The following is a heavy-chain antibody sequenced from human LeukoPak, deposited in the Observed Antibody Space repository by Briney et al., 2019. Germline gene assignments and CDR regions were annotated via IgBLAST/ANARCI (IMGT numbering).Heavy chain of an antibody. CDR1: GYTFISYY. CDR3: ARGRLSTVVSPLWD. CDR2: INPSGGST. Sequence: ASVKVSCQAFGYTFISYYMNWVRQAPGQGVEWMGIINPSGGSTSYAQKFQGRVTMTRDTSTSTVYMELSSLRSDDTAVYYCARGRLSTVVSPLWDWGQGTLVTVSS. D-gene: IGHD4-23*01. V-gene: IGHV1-46*01. J-gene: IGHJ4*02.